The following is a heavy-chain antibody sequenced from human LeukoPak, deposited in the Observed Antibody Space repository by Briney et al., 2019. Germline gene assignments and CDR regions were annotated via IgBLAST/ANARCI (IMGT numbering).Heavy chain of an antibody. CDR1: GFTFSTHW. CDR2: ISGDGSMT. V-gene: IGHV3-74*01. D-gene: IGHD3-10*01. J-gene: IGHJ6*02. Sequence: GGSLRLSCAASGFTFSTHWMYWVRHAPGKELVWVSRISGDGSMTSYADSVKGRFTISRDNAEDTLFLQITSLRVEDTAVYSCASLLTPYHGSGGGGVDVWGQGTTVTVSS. CDR3: ASLLTPYHGSGGGGVDV.